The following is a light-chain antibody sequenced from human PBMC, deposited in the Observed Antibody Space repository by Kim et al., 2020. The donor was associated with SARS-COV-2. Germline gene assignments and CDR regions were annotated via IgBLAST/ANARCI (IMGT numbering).Light chain of an antibody. J-gene: IGLJ3*02. Sequence: SSELTQHSAVSAALGQTVRITCQGDSLRSYYASWYQQKPGQAPVLVIYGKNNRPSGIPDRFSGSSSGNTASLTITGAQAEDEADYYCNSRDSSGNHLMVFGRGTQLTVL. CDR3: NSRDSSGNHLMV. V-gene: IGLV3-19*01. CDR2: GKN. CDR1: SLRSYY.